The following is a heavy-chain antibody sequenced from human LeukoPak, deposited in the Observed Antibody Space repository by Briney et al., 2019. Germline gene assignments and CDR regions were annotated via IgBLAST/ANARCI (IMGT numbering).Heavy chain of an antibody. CDR1: GFTFSNYA. CDR3: ARGETAVTSYLHF. CDR2: ISISSSTI. D-gene: IGHD4-17*01. V-gene: IGHV3-48*02. J-gene: IGHJ4*02. Sequence: GGSLRLSCAASGFTFSNYAMNWVRQAPGKGLEWLSYISISSSTIYYADSVKGRFTISRDNAKKTLFLQMNSLRDEDTAVHYCARGETAVTSYLHFWGQGTLVTVSS.